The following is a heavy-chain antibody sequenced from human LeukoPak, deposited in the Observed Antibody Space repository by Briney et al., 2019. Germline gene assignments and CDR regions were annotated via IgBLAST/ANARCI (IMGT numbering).Heavy chain of an antibody. CDR1: GFTFSSYA. V-gene: IGHV3-64*01. Sequence: GSLRLSCAASGFTFSSYAMHWVRQAPGKGLEYVSAISSNGGSTYYANSVKGRFTISRDNSKNTLYLQMGSLRAEDMAVYYCASARDSSGYYLYWGQGTLVTVSS. CDR2: ISSNGGST. CDR3: ASARDSSGYYLY. J-gene: IGHJ4*02. D-gene: IGHD3-22*01.